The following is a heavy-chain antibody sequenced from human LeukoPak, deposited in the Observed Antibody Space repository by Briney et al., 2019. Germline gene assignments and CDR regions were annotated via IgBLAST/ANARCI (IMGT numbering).Heavy chain of an antibody. Sequence: SETLSLTCTVSGGSISSYYWSWIRQPPGKGLEWIGYIYYSGSTNYNPSLKSRVTISVDTSKNQFSLKLSSVTAADTAVYYCAREQTTDASDIWGQGTMVTVSS. D-gene: IGHD4-11*01. CDR2: IYYSGST. J-gene: IGHJ3*02. V-gene: IGHV4-59*01. CDR1: GGSISSYY. CDR3: AREQTTDASDI.